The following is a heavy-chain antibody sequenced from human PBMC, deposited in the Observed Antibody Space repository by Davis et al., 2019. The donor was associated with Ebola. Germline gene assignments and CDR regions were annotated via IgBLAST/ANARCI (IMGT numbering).Heavy chain of an antibody. CDR2: ISSSSSYT. Sequence: GESLKISCAASGFTFSSYAMHWVRQAPGKGLEWVSYISSSSSYTNYADSVKGRFTISRDNAKNSLYLQMNSLRAEDTAVYYCAGLYGSESYGMDVWGQGTTVTVSS. D-gene: IGHD1-14*01. CDR1: GFTFSSYA. V-gene: IGHV3-21*05. CDR3: AGLYGSESYGMDV. J-gene: IGHJ6*02.